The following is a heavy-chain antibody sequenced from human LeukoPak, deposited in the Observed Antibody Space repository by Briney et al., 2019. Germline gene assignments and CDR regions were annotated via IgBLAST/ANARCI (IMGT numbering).Heavy chain of an antibody. Sequence: GRSLRLSCAASGFTFDDYAMHWVRQAPGKGLEWVSGISWNSGSIGYADSVKGRFTISRDNAKNSLYLQMNSLRAEDTALYYCAKDIDYGGNSYYFDYWGQGTLVTVSS. CDR2: ISWNSGSI. CDR1: GFTFDDYA. D-gene: IGHD4-23*01. CDR3: AKDIDYGGNSYYFDY. J-gene: IGHJ4*02. V-gene: IGHV3-9*01.